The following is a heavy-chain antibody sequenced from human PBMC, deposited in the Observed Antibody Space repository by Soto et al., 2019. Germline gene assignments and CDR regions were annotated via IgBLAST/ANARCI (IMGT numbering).Heavy chain of an antibody. V-gene: IGHV4-59*01. CDR3: AREGDSPSYFDY. Sequence: LSLTCTVSGGSISSYYWSWIRQPPGKGLEWIGYIYYSGSTNYNPSLKSRVTISVDTSKNQFSLKLSSVTAADTAVYYCAREGDSPSYFDYWGQGTLVTVSS. CDR1: GGSISSYY. J-gene: IGHJ4*02. CDR2: IYYSGST. D-gene: IGHD2-21*02.